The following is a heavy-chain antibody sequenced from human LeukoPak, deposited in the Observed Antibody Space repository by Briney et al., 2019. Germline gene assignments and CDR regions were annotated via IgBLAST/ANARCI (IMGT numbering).Heavy chain of an antibody. CDR2: IYYSGST. Sequence: PSETLSLTCSVSGGSISNYYWSWIRQSPGRGLEWIGYIYYSGSTYYNPSLKSRVTISVDTSKNQFSLKLSSVTAADTAVYYCARDGTQRGYSYAFDIWGQGTMVTVSS. V-gene: IGHV4-59*12. J-gene: IGHJ3*02. CDR1: GGSISNYY. D-gene: IGHD5-18*01. CDR3: ARDGTQRGYSYAFDI.